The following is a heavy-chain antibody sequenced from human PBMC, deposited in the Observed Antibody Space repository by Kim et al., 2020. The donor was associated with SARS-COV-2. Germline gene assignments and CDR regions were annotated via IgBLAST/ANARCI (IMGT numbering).Heavy chain of an antibody. CDR3: ARVRYCSGGTCYLYFDY. D-gene: IGHD2-15*01. Sequence: VKSRITIHPDTSKNQFSLQLNSVTPEDTAVYYCARVRYCSGGTCYLYFDYWGQGTLVTVSS. J-gene: IGHJ4*02. V-gene: IGHV6-1*01.